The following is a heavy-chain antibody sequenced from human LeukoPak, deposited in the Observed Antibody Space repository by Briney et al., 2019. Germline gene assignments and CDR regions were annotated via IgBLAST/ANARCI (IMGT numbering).Heavy chain of an antibody. CDR1: GFTFRTSG. D-gene: IGHD4/OR15-4a*01. V-gene: IGHV3-48*04. CDR2: ISSSGSTI. Sequence: GGSLRLSCAASGFTFRTSGMNWVRQAPGKGLEWVSYISSSGSTIYYADSVKGRFTISRDNAKNSLYLQMSSLRAEDTAVYYCARDFRLTRAFDIWGQGTMVTVSS. J-gene: IGHJ3*02. CDR3: ARDFRLTRAFDI.